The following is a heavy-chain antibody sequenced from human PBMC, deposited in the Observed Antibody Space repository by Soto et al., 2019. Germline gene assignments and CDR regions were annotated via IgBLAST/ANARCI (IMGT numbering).Heavy chain of an antibody. J-gene: IGHJ4*02. CDR1: GFTVSSNY. CDR3: ARGKNYYDSSPAGWFDY. V-gene: IGHV3-53*01. CDR2: IYSGGST. D-gene: IGHD3-22*01. Sequence: PGGSLRLSCAASGFTVSSNYMSWVRQAPGKGLEWVSVIYSGGSTYYADSVKGRFTISRDNSKNTLYLQMNSLRAEDTAVYYCARGKNYYDSSPAGWFDYWGQGTLVTV.